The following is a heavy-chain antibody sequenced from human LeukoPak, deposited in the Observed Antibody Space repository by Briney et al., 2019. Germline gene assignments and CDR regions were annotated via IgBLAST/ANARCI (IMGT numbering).Heavy chain of an antibody. D-gene: IGHD2-2*02. CDR1: GGSISSYY. V-gene: IGHV4-59*01. CDR2: IYYSGST. Sequence: SETLSLTCTVSGGSISSYYWSWIRQPPGKGLEWIGYIYYSGSTNYNPSLKSRVTISVDTSKNQFSLKLSSVTAADTAVYYCAKQTLGYCSSTSCYSEYLQHWGLGTLVTVSS. CDR3: AKQTLGYCSSTSCYSEYLQH. J-gene: IGHJ1*01.